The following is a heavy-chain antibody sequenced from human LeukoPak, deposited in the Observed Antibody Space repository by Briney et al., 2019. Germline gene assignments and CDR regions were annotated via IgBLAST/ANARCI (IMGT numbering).Heavy chain of an antibody. CDR3: ATQMVPRGVVTAISV. V-gene: IGHV4-39*01. CDR2: IYYSGST. Sequence: SETLSLTCTVSGGSISSSSYYWGWIRQPPGKGLEWIGSIYYSGSTYYNPSLKSRVTISVDTSKNQFSLKLSSVTAADTAVYYCATQMVPRGVVTAISVWGQGTTVTVYS. D-gene: IGHD2-21*02. J-gene: IGHJ6*02. CDR1: GGSISSSSYY.